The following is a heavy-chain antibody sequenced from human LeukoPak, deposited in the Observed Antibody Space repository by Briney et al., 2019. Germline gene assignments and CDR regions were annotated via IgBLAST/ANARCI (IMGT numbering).Heavy chain of an antibody. CDR2: IYYSGST. Sequence: KSSETLSLTCTVSGGSISSSSYYWGWIRQPPGKGLEWIGSIYYSGSTYYNPSLKSRVTISVDTSKNQFSLKLSSVTAADTAVYYCARLPGQWLGLNWFDPWGQGTLVTVSS. J-gene: IGHJ5*02. CDR1: GGSISSSSYY. V-gene: IGHV4-39*01. CDR3: ARLPGQWLGLNWFDP. D-gene: IGHD6-19*01.